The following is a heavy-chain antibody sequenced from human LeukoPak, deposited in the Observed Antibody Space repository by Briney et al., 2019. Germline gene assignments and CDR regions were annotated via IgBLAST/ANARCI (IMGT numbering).Heavy chain of an antibody. D-gene: IGHD3-3*01. Sequence: PSQTLSLTCTVSGGSISSGDYYWSWIRQPAGKGLEWIGRIYTSGSTNYNPSLKSRVTISVDTSKNQFSLKLSSVTAADTAVYYCARERGVTPYYYYMDVWGKGTTVTVSS. V-gene: IGHV4-61*02. CDR1: GGSISSGDYY. CDR3: ARERGVTPYYYYMDV. J-gene: IGHJ6*03. CDR2: IYTSGST.